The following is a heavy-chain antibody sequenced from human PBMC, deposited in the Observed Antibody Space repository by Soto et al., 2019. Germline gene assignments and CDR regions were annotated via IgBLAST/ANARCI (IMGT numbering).Heavy chain of an antibody. CDR2: IGGSGGST. Sequence: PGGSLRLSCAASGFTFSSYAMSWVRQAPGKGLEWVSAIGGSGGSTYYADSVKGRFTISRDNSKNTLYLQMNSLRAEDTAVYYCAIQPTNGVWIGPMDVWGKGTTVTVSS. J-gene: IGHJ6*04. V-gene: IGHV3-23*01. CDR3: AIQPTNGVWIGPMDV. D-gene: IGHD2-8*01. CDR1: GFTFSSYA.